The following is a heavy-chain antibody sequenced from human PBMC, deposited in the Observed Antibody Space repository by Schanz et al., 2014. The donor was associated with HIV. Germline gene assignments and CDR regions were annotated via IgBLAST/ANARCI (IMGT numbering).Heavy chain of an antibody. Sequence: EMQLVESGGGLVQPGGALRLSCVASGFKFSDSWMHWVRQTPGKGPVWVASIRGSGGSTYYTDSVKGRFTISRDNSKSTLYLQLSSLRADDTAIYYCAKGGSSSVLAYYYYGMDVWGRGTTVTVSS. CDR1: GFKFSDSW. CDR3: AKGGSSSVLAYYYYGMDV. V-gene: IGHV3-23*04. CDR2: IRGSGGST. J-gene: IGHJ6*02. D-gene: IGHD6-6*01.